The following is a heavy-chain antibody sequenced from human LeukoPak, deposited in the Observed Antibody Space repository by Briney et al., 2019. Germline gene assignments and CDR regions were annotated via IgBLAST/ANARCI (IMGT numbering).Heavy chain of an antibody. CDR1: GGSISSSSYY. V-gene: IGHV4-39*01. CDR3: ARLLYGSGSYYSLSPVFDY. CDR2: IYYSGST. D-gene: IGHD3-10*01. J-gene: IGHJ4*02. Sequence: SETLSLTCTVSGGSISSSSYYWGWIRQPPGKGLEWIGSIYYSGSTYYNPSLKSRVTISVDTSKNQFSLKLSSVTAADTAVYYCARLLYGSGSYYSLSPVFDYWGQGTLVTVSS.